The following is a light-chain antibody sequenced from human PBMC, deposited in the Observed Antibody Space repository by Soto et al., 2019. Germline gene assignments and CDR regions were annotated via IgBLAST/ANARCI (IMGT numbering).Light chain of an antibody. CDR1: QSVSSN. V-gene: IGKV3-15*01. CDR2: GAS. CDR3: EHYNNWPLT. J-gene: IGKJ4*01. Sequence: EIVMTQSPATLSVSPGERATLSCRASQSVSSNLAWYQQKPGQAPRLLIYGASTKATGIPARFSGNGSWTEFTLTISSLQSGDFSVYYCEHYNNWPLTFGGGTQVEIK.